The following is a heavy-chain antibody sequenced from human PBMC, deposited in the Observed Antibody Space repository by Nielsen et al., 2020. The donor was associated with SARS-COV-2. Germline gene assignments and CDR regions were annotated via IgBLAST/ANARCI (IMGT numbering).Heavy chain of an antibody. J-gene: IGHJ5*02. CDR2: IDPSDSYT. CDR1: GYSFTSYW. Sequence: GESLKISCKGSGYSFTSYWISWVRQMPGKGLEWMGRIDPSDSYTNYSPSFQGHVTISADKSISTAYLQWSSLKASETAMYYCARSSRGYSSSGTSIGPQNNWFDPWGQGTLVTVSS. D-gene: IGHD6-13*01. CDR3: ARSSRGYSSSGTSIGPQNNWFDP. V-gene: IGHV5-10-1*01.